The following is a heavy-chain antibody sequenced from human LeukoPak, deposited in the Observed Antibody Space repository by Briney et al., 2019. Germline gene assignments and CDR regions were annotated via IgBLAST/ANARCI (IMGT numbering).Heavy chain of an antibody. Sequence: SETLSLTCAVYGGSFSGYYWSWIRHPPGKGLEWLGNIYYSCTTFYNPSLQSRLTISVDTSRNQCSLILSSVTAADTAVYYCASLRSAYEYDYWGQGTLVTVSS. J-gene: IGHJ4*02. D-gene: IGHD5-12*01. CDR2: IYYSCTT. V-gene: IGHV4-34*01. CDR1: GGSFSGYY. CDR3: ASLRSAYEYDY.